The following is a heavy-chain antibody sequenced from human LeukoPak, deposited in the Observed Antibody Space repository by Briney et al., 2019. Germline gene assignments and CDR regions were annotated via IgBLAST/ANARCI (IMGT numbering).Heavy chain of an antibody. Sequence: GGSLRLSGAASGFRFSAYYMSWIRQAPGKGLEWVSYISSSGDITYYAGSVKGRFTISRDNAKNSLYLQMNSLRAEDTAVYYCATAYSGDSPPSDYWGQGTLVTVSS. D-gene: IGHD1-26*01. CDR2: ISSSGDIT. V-gene: IGHV3-11*01. CDR3: ATAYSGDSPPSDY. J-gene: IGHJ4*02. CDR1: GFRFSAYY.